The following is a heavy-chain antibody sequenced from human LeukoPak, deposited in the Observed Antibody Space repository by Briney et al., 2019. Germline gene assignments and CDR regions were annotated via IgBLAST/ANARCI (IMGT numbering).Heavy chain of an antibody. CDR1: GDSISSYY. V-gene: IGHV4-59*08. CDR3: ARHLRSYGPFDY. J-gene: IGHJ4*02. CDR2: IFYSGST. D-gene: IGHD5-18*01. Sequence: SETLSLTCAVSGDSISSYYWSWIRQPPGKGLEWIGYIFYSGSTNYNPSLKSRVTISLDTSKSQFSLKLSSVTAADTAVYFCARHLRSYGPFDYWGQGTLVTVSS.